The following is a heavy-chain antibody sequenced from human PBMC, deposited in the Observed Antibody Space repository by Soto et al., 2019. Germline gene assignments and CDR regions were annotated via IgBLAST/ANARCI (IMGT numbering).Heavy chain of an antibody. J-gene: IGHJ4*02. Sequence: EVQLVESGGGLVKPGGSLRLSCAASGFTFNTYTLAWVRQAPGRGLEWVSSVSSSSIYIHYGDSVKGRFTISGDNAQNSVYLQMDSLRADDTAVYYCARETYCSSTSCYLDYWGRGTLV. V-gene: IGHV3-21*02. CDR1: GFTFNTYT. CDR2: VSSSSIYI. CDR3: ARETYCSSTSCYLDY. D-gene: IGHD2-2*01.